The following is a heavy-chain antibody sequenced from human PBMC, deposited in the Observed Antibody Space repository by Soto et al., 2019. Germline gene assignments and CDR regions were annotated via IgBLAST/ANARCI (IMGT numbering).Heavy chain of an antibody. CDR3: AKDPLGPYYYDSSGYSTYLDY. J-gene: IGHJ4*02. CDR2: ISWDGGST. Sequence: SLISWDGGSTYYADSVKGRFTISRDNSKNSLYLQMNSLRTEDTALYYCAKDPLGPYYYDSSGYSTYLDYWGQGTLVTVSS. D-gene: IGHD3-22*01. V-gene: IGHV3-43*01.